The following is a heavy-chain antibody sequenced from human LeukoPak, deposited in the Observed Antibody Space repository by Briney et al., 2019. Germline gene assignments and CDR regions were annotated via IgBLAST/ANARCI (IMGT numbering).Heavy chain of an antibody. V-gene: IGHV3-74*01. D-gene: IGHD3-22*01. CDR3: ARGKGGYLFDY. J-gene: IGHJ4*02. CDR1: GFTFSSYW. Sequence: GGSLRLSCAASGFTFSSYWMHWVRQAPGKGLVWVSRINSDGSSTSYADSVKGRFTISGDNAKSTLYLQMNSLRAEDTAVYYCARGKGGYLFDYWGQGTLVTVSS. CDR2: INSDGSST.